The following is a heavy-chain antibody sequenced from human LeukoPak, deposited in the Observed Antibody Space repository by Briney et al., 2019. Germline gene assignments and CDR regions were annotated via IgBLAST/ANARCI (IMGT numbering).Heavy chain of an antibody. CDR2: ISSSSTI. V-gene: IGHV3-48*01. CDR1: GFTFSSYS. J-gene: IGHJ4*02. Sequence: GGSLRLSCAASGFTFSSYSMNWVRQAPGKGLEWVSYISSSSTIYYADSVKGRFTISRDNAKNSLYLQMTSLRAEDTAVYYCARDKGRYSYGSFDYWGQGTLVTVSS. CDR3: ARDKGRYSYGSFDY. D-gene: IGHD5-18*01.